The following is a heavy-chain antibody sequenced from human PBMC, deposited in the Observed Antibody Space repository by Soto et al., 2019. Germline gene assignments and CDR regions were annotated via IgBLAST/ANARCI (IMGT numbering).Heavy chain of an antibody. CDR2: ISSSGITI. CDR3: ARDRGTMVRGPPDV. V-gene: IGHV3-11*01. CDR1: GFTFSDYY. D-gene: IGHD3-10*01. Sequence: GSLRLSCAASGFTFSDYYMSWIRQAPGKGLEWVSYISSSGITIYYADSVKGRFTISRDNAKNSLYLQMNSLRAEDTAVYYCARDRGTMVRGPPDVWGQGTTVTVSS. J-gene: IGHJ6*02.